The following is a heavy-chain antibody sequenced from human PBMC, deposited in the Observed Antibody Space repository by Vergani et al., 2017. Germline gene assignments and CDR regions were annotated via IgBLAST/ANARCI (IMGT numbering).Heavy chain of an antibody. CDR3: ARGRRVGLHFQH. J-gene: IGHJ1*01. V-gene: IGHV4-61*02. Sequence: QVQLQESGPGLVKPSQTLSLTCTVSGGSISSGSYYWSWIRQPAGKGLEWIGRIYTSGSTNYNPSLKSRVTISVDTSKNQFSLKLSSVTAADTAVYYCARGRRVGLHFQHWGQGTLVTVSS. CDR2: IYTSGST. CDR1: GGSISSGSYY.